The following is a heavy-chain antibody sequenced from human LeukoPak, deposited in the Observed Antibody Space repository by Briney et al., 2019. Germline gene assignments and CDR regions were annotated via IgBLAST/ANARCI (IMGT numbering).Heavy chain of an antibody. CDR1: GFTFSSYG. Sequence: PGGSLRLSCAASGFTFSSYGMHWVRQAPGKGLEWVAFIRYDGSNKYYADSVKGRFTISGDNSKNTLYLQMNSLRAEDTAVYYCAKRQGVNKGYFQHWGQGTLVTVSS. CDR2: IRYDGSNK. V-gene: IGHV3-30*02. D-gene: IGHD1/OR15-1a*01. J-gene: IGHJ1*01. CDR3: AKRQGVNKGYFQH.